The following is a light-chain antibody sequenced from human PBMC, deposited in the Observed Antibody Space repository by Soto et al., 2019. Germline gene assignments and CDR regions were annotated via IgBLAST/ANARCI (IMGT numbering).Light chain of an antibody. Sequence: IVLTQSPGTLSLSPGERATVSCRASETIGRAYFAWYQHRPGRTPRLVLSATSNRAAGIPDRFGGSGSGADFTLTISGVEPEDFATYYCQQSYSTLWTFGQGTKVEIK. V-gene: IGKV3-20*01. CDR3: QQSYSTLWT. CDR2: ATS. CDR1: ETIGRAY. J-gene: IGKJ1*01.